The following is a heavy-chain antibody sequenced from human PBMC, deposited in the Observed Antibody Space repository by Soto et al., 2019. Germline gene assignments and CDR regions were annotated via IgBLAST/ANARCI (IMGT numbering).Heavy chain of an antibody. Sequence: PSQTLSLTCAISGDSVSSNSAAWNWIRRSPSRGLEWLGRTYCRSTWYNDYAISVRSRITINPDTSKNQFSLQLNSVTPEDTAVYYCARGDYYDTSGYYFGYWGQGTLVTVSS. CDR1: GDSVSSNSAA. CDR2: TYCRSTWYN. J-gene: IGHJ4*02. D-gene: IGHD3-22*01. V-gene: IGHV6-1*01. CDR3: ARGDYYDTSGYYFGY.